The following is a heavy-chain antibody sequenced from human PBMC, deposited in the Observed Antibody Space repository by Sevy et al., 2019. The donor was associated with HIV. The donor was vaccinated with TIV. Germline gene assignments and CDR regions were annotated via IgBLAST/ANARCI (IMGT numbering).Heavy chain of an antibody. CDR3: ARGNYGDYVGVGAFDI. Sequence: SETLSLTCAVYGGSFSGYDWSWIRQPPGKGLEWIGEINHSGSTNYNPSLKSRVTISVDTSKNQFSLKLSSVTAADTAVYYCARGNYGDYVGVGAFDIWGQGTMVTVSS. J-gene: IGHJ3*02. CDR1: GGSFSGYD. CDR2: INHSGST. V-gene: IGHV4-34*01. D-gene: IGHD4-17*01.